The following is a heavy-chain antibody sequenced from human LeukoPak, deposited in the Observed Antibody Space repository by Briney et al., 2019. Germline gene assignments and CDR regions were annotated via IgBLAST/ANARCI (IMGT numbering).Heavy chain of an antibody. CDR3: AKAVDDYSNYALN. CDR2: IRYDGSNK. CDR1: GFTFSSYG. Sequence: SGGSLRLSCAASGFTFSSYGMHWVRQAPGKGLEWVAFIRYDGSNKYYADSVKGRFTISRDNSKNTLYLQMNSLRAEDTAVYYCAKAVDDYSNYALNWGQGTLVTVSS. V-gene: IGHV3-30*02. D-gene: IGHD4-11*01. J-gene: IGHJ4*02.